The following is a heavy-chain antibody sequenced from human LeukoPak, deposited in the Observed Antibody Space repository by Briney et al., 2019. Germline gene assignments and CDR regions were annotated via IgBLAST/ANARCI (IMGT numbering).Heavy chain of an antibody. CDR2: IYYSGST. D-gene: IGHD4-23*01. Sequence: SETLSLTCTVSGGSISSNNYNWGWIRQPPGKGLEWIGNIYYSGSTYYNPSLKSRVTMSLDPSKNQFSLNLISVTAADTAIYYCARDARGGNSYYFDSWGQGTLVSVSS. J-gene: IGHJ4*02. CDR3: ARDARGGNSYYFDS. V-gene: IGHV4-39*07. CDR1: GGSISSNNYN.